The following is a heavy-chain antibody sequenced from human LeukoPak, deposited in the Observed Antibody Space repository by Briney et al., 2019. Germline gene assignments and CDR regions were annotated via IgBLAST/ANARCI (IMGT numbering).Heavy chain of an antibody. CDR3: AKVGPSRIVVPAAYWYFDL. V-gene: IGHV3-48*03. D-gene: IGHD2-2*01. J-gene: IGHJ2*01. CDR1: GFTFSSYE. CDR2: ISSSGSTI. Sequence: GGSLRLSCAASGFTFSSYEMNWVRQAPGKGLEWISYISSSGSTIYYADSVKGRFTISRDNAENSLYLQMNSLRAEDTAVYYCAKVGPSRIVVPAAYWYFDLWGRGTLVTVSS.